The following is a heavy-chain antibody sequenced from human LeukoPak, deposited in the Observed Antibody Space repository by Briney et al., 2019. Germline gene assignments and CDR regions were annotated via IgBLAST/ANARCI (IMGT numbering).Heavy chain of an antibody. CDR1: GGSISPISSSTYY. CDR3: ARQLPTAAADTRGYFDY. Sequence: SETLSLTCTVSGGSISPISSSTYYWGWIRQAPGKDLEWIGSLFYGENTHYNPFLKGRATLSVDASNNQFSLKLTSVTAADAAVYFCARQLPTAAADTRGYFDYWGQGTVVTVSS. D-gene: IGHD6-25*01. J-gene: IGHJ4*02. V-gene: IGHV4-39*01. CDR2: LFYGENT.